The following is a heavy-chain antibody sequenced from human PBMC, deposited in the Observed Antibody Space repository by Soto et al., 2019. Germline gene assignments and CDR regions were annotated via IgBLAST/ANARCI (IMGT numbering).Heavy chain of an antibody. CDR3: ERLVRETPYGMDV. J-gene: IGHJ6*02. V-gene: IGHV5-51*01. D-gene: IGHD3-10*01. CDR2: IYPGDSDT. Sequence: GESLKISCKGSGYSFTSYWIGWVRQMPGKGLEWMGIIYPGDSDTRYSPSFQGQVTISADKSISTAYLQWSSLKASDTAMYYCERLVRETPYGMDVWGQGTTVTVYS. CDR1: GYSFTSYW.